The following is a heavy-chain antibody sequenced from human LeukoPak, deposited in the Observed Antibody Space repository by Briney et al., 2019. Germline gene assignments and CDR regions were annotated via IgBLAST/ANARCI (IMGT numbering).Heavy chain of an antibody. CDR1: GFTFSDYW. Sequence: GGSLRLSCAASGFTFSDYWMHWVRQAPGKGLVWVSHINADEDRAAYADSVKGRFTISRDNARNTLYLQMNSLRDEDTAVYYCARDLGYSYGNDFDYWGQGTLVTASS. D-gene: IGHD5-18*01. J-gene: IGHJ4*02. CDR3: ARDLGYSYGNDFDY. CDR2: INADEDRA. V-gene: IGHV3-74*01.